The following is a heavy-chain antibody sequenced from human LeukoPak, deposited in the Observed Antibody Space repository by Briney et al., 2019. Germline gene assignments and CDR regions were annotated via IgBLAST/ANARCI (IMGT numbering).Heavy chain of an antibody. CDR1: GFTFSAYG. CDR2: INTYGTST. V-gene: IGHV3-74*01. CDR3: ARARYDSSGYYGPFDS. Sequence: GGSLRLSCATSGFTFSAYGMHWVRHAPGKGLVWVSRINTYGTSTTYADSVRGRFTLSRDNAKSTLYLQMNSLGAEDTAVYYCARARYDSSGYYGPFDSWGQGILVTVSS. D-gene: IGHD3-22*01. J-gene: IGHJ5*01.